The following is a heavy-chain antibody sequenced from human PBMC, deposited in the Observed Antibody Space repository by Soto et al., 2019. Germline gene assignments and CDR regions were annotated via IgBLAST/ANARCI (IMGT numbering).Heavy chain of an antibody. Sequence: GGSLRLSCAASGFTFDDYAMHWVRQAPGKGLEWVSGISWNSGSIGYADSVKGRFTISRDNAKNSLYLQMNSLRAEDTALYYCAKELGGHSGSIEYFQHWGQGTLVTVSS. V-gene: IGHV3-9*01. CDR2: ISWNSGSI. J-gene: IGHJ1*01. CDR1: GFTFDDYA. D-gene: IGHD7-27*01. CDR3: AKELGGHSGSIEYFQH.